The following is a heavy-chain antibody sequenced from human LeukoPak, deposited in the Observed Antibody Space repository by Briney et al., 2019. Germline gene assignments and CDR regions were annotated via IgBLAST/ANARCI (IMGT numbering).Heavy chain of an antibody. CDR2: ISGSGSTS. CDR3: AKDQRGYYQPIDY. D-gene: IGHD3-10*01. CDR1: GFPFSSHA. Sequence: QPGGSLRLSCAASGFPFSSHAMRWVRQAPGRGLECVSAISGSGSTSYYADSVKGRFTISRDNSKNTLHLQMTSLRAEDTAVYYCAKDQRGYYQPIDYWGQGILVTVSS. J-gene: IGHJ4*02. V-gene: IGHV3-23*01.